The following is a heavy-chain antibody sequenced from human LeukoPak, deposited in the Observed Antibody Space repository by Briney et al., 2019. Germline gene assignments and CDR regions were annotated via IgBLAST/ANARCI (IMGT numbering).Heavy chain of an antibody. D-gene: IGHD1/OR15-1a*01. Sequence: GGSLRLSCAASGFTFSSYGMHWVRQAPGKGLEWVAVISYDGSNKYYADSVKGRFTISRDNSKNTLYLQMNSLRAEDTAVYYCAKPCKEEQSFDYWGQGTLVTVSS. V-gene: IGHV3-30*18. J-gene: IGHJ4*02. CDR1: GFTFSSYG. CDR2: ISYDGSNK. CDR3: AKPCKEEQSFDY.